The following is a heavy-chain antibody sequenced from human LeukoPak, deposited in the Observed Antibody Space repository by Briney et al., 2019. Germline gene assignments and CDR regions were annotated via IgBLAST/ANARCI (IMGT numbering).Heavy chain of an antibody. CDR3: AKLAKYFYGSETYYFFEH. CDR2: IKQDGTEK. D-gene: IGHD3-10*01. CDR1: GFSFTTYW. J-gene: IGHJ4*02. V-gene: IGHV3-7*01. Sequence: WGSLRLSCAASGFSFTTYWMSWVRQAPGKGLEWVANIKQDGTEKYYVDSVKGRFTISRENAENSLYLQMNSLRVEDTAVYYCAKLAKYFYGSETYYFFEHWGQGTPVTASS.